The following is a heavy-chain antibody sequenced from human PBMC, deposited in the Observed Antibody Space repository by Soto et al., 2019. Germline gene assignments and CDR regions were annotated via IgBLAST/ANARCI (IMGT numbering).Heavy chain of an antibody. D-gene: IGHD1-26*01. J-gene: IGHJ4*02. CDR1: GGSISSSSYY. CDR2: IYYSGST. CDR3: ARGAGWELLSY. V-gene: IGHV4-39*01. Sequence: SETLSLTCTVSGGSISSSSYYWGWIRQPPGKGLEWIGSIYYSGSTYYNPSLKSRVTISVDTSKNQFSLKLSSVTAADTAVYYCARGAGWELLSYWGQGTLVTVSS.